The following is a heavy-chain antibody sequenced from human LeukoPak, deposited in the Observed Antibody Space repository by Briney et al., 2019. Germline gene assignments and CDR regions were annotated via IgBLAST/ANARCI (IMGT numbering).Heavy chain of an antibody. Sequence: GGSLRLSCAASGFTFSDYSMNWVRQAPGKGLEWVSSIGGSLTTYTYYAESLRGRFTISRDNAKNSLYLQMDSLRAEDTAVYYCARDLRYYDSSGYYDHWGQGTLVTVSS. CDR2: IGGSLTTYT. CDR1: GFTFSDYS. CDR3: ARDLRYYDSSGYYDH. D-gene: IGHD3-22*01. J-gene: IGHJ5*02. V-gene: IGHV3-21*01.